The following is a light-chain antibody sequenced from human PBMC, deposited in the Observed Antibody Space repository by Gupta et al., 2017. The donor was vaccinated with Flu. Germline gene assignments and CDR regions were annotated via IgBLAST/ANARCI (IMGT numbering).Light chain of an antibody. Sequence: SDELPQPPTLSVSPGQTARFTCFGDALSKQYAYWFQQKPGQAPQAIIFKDTERPSGIPARFSGTSSGTRVTLIISGVQVEDEADYYCQSADITGSFRVFGGGTKLTVL. J-gene: IGLJ2*01. V-gene: IGLV3-25*02. CDR2: KDT. CDR1: ALSKQY. CDR3: QSADITGSFRV.